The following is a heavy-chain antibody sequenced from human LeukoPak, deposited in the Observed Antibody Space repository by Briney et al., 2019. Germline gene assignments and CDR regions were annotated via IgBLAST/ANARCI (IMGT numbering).Heavy chain of an antibody. J-gene: IGHJ5*02. CDR3: ARRETFLEGVYGDNWFDP. CDR2: IYYSGST. CDR1: GGSISGYY. Sequence: PSETLSLTCTVSGGSISGYYWSWIRQPPGKGLEWIGYIYYSGSTNYNPSLKSRVTISVDTSKKQFSLKLSSVTAADTAVYYCARRETFLEGVYGDNWFDPWGQGTLVIVSS. V-gene: IGHV4-59*08. D-gene: IGHD5/OR15-5a*01.